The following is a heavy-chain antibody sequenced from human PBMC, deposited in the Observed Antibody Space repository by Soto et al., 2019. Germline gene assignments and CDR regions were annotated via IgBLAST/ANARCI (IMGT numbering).Heavy chain of an antibody. V-gene: IGHV1-69*13. J-gene: IGHJ5*02. CDR1: GGSFISYA. Sequence: SVKVSCKASGGSFISYAIIWVRQAPGQGLEWMGGIIPIFGTANYAQKFQGRVTITADESTSTAYMELSSLRSEDTAVYYCARDISMIVVVPRGIVGFDPWGQGTLVTVSS. CDR2: IIPIFGTA. CDR3: ARDISMIVVVPRGIVGFDP. D-gene: IGHD3-22*01.